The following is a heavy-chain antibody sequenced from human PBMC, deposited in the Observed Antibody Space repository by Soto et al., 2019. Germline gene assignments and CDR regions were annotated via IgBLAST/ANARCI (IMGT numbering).Heavy chain of an antibody. J-gene: IGHJ4*02. D-gene: IGHD3-22*01. CDR3: ARLVYDSSGYRPG. Sequence: SETLSLTCTVSGGSISSSSYYWGWIRQPPGKGQEWIGSIYNSGSTYYNKSLKSRVTISVDTSKNQFSLKLSSLTAADTAVYYCARLVYDSSGYRPGWGQGTLVTVS. CDR1: GGSISSSSYY. CDR2: IYNSGST. V-gene: IGHV4-39*01.